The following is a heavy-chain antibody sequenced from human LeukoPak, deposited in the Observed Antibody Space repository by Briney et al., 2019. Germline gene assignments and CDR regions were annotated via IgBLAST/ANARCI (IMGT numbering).Heavy chain of an antibody. CDR1: SGSFSGYY. J-gene: IGHJ5*02. D-gene: IGHD3-16*01. V-gene: IGHV4-34*01. Sequence: PSETLSLTCAVYSGSFSGYYWSWIRQSPGKGLEWIGEINHSGSTNNNPSLKSRVTISVDTSKNQFSLKLSSVTAADTAVYYCARGGGGMRIYGKNWFDPWGQGTLVTVSS. CDR3: ARGGGGMRIYGKNWFDP. CDR2: INHSGST.